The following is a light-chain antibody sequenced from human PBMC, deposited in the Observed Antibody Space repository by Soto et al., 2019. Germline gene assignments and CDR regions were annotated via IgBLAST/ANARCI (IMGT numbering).Light chain of an antibody. Sequence: DIPMTQSPSTLSASVGDTVTITCRASQTISGWLAWYQQRPGKAPNLLIFDASTLESGVSSRFSGSGSGTTFTLTISSLQSDDFATYYCLQYNGYYRTFGQGTKVEIK. V-gene: IGKV1-5*01. CDR1: QTISGW. CDR2: DAS. CDR3: LQYNGYYRT. J-gene: IGKJ1*01.